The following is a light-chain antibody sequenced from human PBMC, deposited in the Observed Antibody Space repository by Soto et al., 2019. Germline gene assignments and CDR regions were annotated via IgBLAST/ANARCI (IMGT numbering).Light chain of an antibody. CDR1: QGISTF. J-gene: IGKJ1*01. CDR2: AAS. CDR3: QQSYSTTWT. V-gene: IGKV1-39*01. Sequence: DIQMTQSPSSLSASVGDRVTITCRASQGISTFLNWYQHKPGKAPKLLIYAASSLQSGVPSRFSGIGSETDFTLTISSLQPEDFATYSCQQSYSTTWTFGHGTTVEIQ.